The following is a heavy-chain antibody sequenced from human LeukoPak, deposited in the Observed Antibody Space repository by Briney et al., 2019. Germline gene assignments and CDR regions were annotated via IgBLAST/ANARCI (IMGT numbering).Heavy chain of an antibody. J-gene: IGHJ4*02. Sequence: GGSLRLSCAASGFTFNNYGMSWVRQAPGKGLEWVSAISGSGGSTFYADSVKGRFTISRDNSKNTLYLQMNSLRAEDTAVYYCARERIGDGHNYAYWGQGTLVTVSS. D-gene: IGHD5-24*01. V-gene: IGHV3-23*01. CDR2: ISGSGGST. CDR3: ARERIGDGHNYAY. CDR1: GFTFNNYG.